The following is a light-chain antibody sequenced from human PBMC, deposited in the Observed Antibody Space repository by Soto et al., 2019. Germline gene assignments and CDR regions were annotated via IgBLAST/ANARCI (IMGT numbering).Light chain of an antibody. J-gene: IGKJ1*01. CDR1: QSISSY. CDR2: AAS. CDR3: QQSYCTLTWT. Sequence: DIQMTQSPSSLSASVGDRVTITCRASQSISSYLNWYQQKPGKAPKLLIYAASSLQSGVPSRFSGSGSGTDFTRTISSLPPEDFATYYCQQSYCTLTWTFGQGTKVEIK. V-gene: IGKV1-39*01.